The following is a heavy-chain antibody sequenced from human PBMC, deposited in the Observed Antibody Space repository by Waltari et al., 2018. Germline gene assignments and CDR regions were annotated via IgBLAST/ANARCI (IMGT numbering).Heavy chain of an antibody. V-gene: IGHV4-28*03. CDR2: ISGSSGTT. CDR3: ARDGPNRFDV. CDR1: GGSISSSNW. J-gene: IGHJ5*02. Sequence: QVQLQESGPGLVKPSETLSLTCAVSGGSISSSNWWSWIRQPPGKGLEWIGYISGSSGTTYYNPSLKSRVTISTDTSKNQFSLKLGSVTAADTAVYYCARDGPNRFDVWGPGVLVTVAS.